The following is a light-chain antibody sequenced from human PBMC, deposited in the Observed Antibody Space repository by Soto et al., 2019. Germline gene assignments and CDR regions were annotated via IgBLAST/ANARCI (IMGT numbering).Light chain of an antibody. J-gene: IGLJ1*01. V-gene: IGLV1-44*01. CDR3: AAWDDSLNVYV. CDR2: STD. Sequence: QSVLTQQPSASGTPGQRVTISCSGTSSNIGSNTVNWYQQFPGTAPKLLIYSTDQRPSGVPDRFSGSKSGTSASLAISGLQSEDEADYYCAAWDDSLNVYVFGTGTKLTVL. CDR1: SSNIGSNT.